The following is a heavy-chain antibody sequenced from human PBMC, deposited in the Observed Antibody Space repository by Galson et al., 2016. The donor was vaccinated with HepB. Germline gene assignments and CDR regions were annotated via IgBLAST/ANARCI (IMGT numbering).Heavy chain of an antibody. CDR3: AREDWYFDL. Sequence: TLSLTCSVYGGSFSGYSWSWLRQPPGKGLEWVGEVDHNGGTNFNPSLKSRVTMSLDTSKNQFSLKLSSVTAADTAVYFCAREDWYFDLWGRGTLVTVSS. V-gene: IGHV4-34*01. J-gene: IGHJ2*01. CDR1: GGSFSGYS. CDR2: VDHNGGT.